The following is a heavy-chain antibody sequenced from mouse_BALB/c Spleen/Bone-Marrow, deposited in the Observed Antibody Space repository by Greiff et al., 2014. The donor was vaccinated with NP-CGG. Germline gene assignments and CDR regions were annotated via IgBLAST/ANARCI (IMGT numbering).Heavy chain of an antibody. CDR3: TRKKYGNYLFDY. V-gene: IGHV1-18*01. CDR2: INPYNDVT. Sequence: EVQLQQSGPELVKPGASVKISCKTSGYTFTEYTMHWMKQSHGRSLEWIGGINPYNDVTTYNQKLKGKATLTVDKSSSTAYMELRSLTSEDSAVYYFTRKKYGNYLFDYWGQGTTLTVSS. CDR1: GYTFTEYT. D-gene: IGHD2-10*02. J-gene: IGHJ2*01.